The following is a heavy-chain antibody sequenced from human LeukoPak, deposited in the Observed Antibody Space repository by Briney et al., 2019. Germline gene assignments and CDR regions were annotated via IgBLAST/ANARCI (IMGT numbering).Heavy chain of an antibody. Sequence: GGSLRLSCAASGFAFSTYSMNWVRQAPGKGLEWLSFISPSGTTIYYADSVKGRFTISRDDAKNSLYLQMNSLRAEDTAVYFCAAAGDYWGQGILVTVSS. D-gene: IGHD6-13*01. CDR2: ISPSGTTI. J-gene: IGHJ4*02. V-gene: IGHV3-48*01. CDR1: GFAFSTYS. CDR3: AAAGDY.